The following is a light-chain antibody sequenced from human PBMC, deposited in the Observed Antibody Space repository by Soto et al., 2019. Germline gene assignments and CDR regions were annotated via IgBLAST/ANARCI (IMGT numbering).Light chain of an antibody. CDR2: WAS. J-gene: IGKJ2*01. Sequence: DIVMTQSPDSLAVSLGERATINCKSSQSVFYSSNNKNYLAWYQQKPGQPPKLLIYWASTRESGVPDRFRGSGSGADFTLTISSLRAEDVAVYYCQQYYNIPYTFGQGTKLEIK. CDR1: QSVFYSSNNKNY. V-gene: IGKV4-1*01. CDR3: QQYYNIPYT.